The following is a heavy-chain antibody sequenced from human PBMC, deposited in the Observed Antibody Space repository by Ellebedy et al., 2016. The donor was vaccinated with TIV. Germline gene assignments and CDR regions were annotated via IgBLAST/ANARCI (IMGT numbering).Heavy chain of an antibody. V-gene: IGHV1-2*02. CDR3: AREGLEWLVVGTYYYYGMDV. CDR2: INPNTGET. D-gene: IGHD6-19*01. Sequence: AASVKVSCKASGYVFSGYYIHFVRQAPGQGLDWMGWINPNTGETNYAQTFQGRVTMTRDTSISTAYMELSRLRSDDTAVYYCAREGLEWLVVGTYYYYGMDVWGQGTTVTVSS. J-gene: IGHJ6*02. CDR1: GYVFSGYY.